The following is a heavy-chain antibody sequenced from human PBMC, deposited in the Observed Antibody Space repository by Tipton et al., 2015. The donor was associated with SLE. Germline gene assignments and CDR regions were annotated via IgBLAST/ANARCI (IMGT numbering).Heavy chain of an antibody. CDR1: GYTFSVYF. V-gene: IGHV1-2*02. CDR2: VYPTNGDT. Sequence: QLVQSGAEVKKPGASVKVSCETSGYTFSVYFIHWVRQAPGQGLEWMGWVYPTNGDTRYAEKFQGRVTMTRDTSVNTVYLELNRLRSDDTAPYFCVRENNFYDFWGQGTLVTVSS. J-gene: IGHJ4*02. CDR3: VRENNFYDF.